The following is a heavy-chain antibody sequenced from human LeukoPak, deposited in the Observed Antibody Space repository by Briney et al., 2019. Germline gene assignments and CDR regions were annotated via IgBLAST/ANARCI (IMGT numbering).Heavy chain of an antibody. J-gene: IGHJ6*02. D-gene: IGHD3-16*01. CDR2: ISSSSSTI. CDR1: GFTFSSYS. V-gene: IGHV3-48*04. CDR3: ARGGGLDV. Sequence: GGSLRLSCAASGFTFSSYSMNWVRQAPGKGLEWVSYISSSSSTIYYADSVKGRFTISRDNAKNSPYLQMSNLRAEDTAVYFCARGGGLDVWGQGATVTVSS.